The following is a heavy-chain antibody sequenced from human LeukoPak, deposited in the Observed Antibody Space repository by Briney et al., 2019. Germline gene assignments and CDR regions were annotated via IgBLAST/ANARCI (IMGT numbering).Heavy chain of an antibody. Sequence: EASVKVSCKASGGTFSSHAISWVRQAPGQGLEWMGGIIPIFGTANYAQKLQGRVTITTDESTSTAYMELSSLRSEDTAVYYCARRGSGDEYSSSSGWFDPWGQGTLVTVSS. D-gene: IGHD6-6*01. CDR2: IIPIFGTA. CDR3: ARRGSGDEYSSSSGWFDP. J-gene: IGHJ5*02. CDR1: GGTFSSHA. V-gene: IGHV1-69*05.